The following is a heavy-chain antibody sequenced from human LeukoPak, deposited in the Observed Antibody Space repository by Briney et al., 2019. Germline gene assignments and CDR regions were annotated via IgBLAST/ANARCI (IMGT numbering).Heavy chain of an antibody. D-gene: IGHD1-26*01. Sequence: SETLSLTCSVSNGSISSGAHYWSWIRQPPGKGLEWIGFIYHSGSTYYSPSLRSRVTMSLDRSKNQFSLKLSSVTAADTAVYYCARGRMGATYYFDYWGQGTLVTVSS. CDR3: ARGRMGATYYFDY. CDR1: NGSISSGAHY. J-gene: IGHJ4*02. V-gene: IGHV4-30-2*01. CDR2: IYHSGST.